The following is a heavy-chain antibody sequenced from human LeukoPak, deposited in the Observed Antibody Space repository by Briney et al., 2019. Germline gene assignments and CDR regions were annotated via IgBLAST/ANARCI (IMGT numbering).Heavy chain of an antibody. V-gene: IGHV3-66*01. CDR2: IYSGGST. CDR3: AKDPREYQLLPEYFQH. Sequence: GGSLRLSCAASGFTVSSNYMSWVRQAPGKGLEWVSVIYSGGSTYYADSVKGRFTISRDNSKNTLYLQMNSLRAEDTAVYYCAKDPREYQLLPEYFQHWGQGTLVTVSS. D-gene: IGHD2-2*01. J-gene: IGHJ1*01. CDR1: GFTVSSNY.